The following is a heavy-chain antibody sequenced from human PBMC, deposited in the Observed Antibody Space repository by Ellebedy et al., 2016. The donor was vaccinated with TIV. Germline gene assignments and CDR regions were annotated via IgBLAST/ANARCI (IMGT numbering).Heavy chain of an antibody. V-gene: IGHV4-39*02. Sequence: MPSETLSLTCSVSGGSINSRGYSWDWIRQPPGKGLEWIGIISDSGSTFYNPSLKSRVRISVETSKNQFSLKLRSVTAADTAVYYCATEIPVAARIEFWGQGALVTVSS. CDR1: GGSINSRGYS. CDR3: ATEIPVAARIEF. J-gene: IGHJ4*02. D-gene: IGHD6-19*01. CDR2: ISDSGST.